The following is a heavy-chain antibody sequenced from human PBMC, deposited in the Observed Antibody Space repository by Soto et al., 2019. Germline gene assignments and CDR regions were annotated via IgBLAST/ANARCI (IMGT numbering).Heavy chain of an antibody. CDR3: ARERTVAGNDY. CDR1: GYTFTSYD. Sequence: GASVKVSCKASGYTFTSYDINWVRQATGQGLEWMGWMNPNSGNTGYAQKFQGGVTMTRNTSISTAYMELSSLRSEDTAVYYCARERTVAGNDYWGQVPLVTVSS. J-gene: IGHJ4*02. D-gene: IGHD6-19*01. CDR2: MNPNSGNT. V-gene: IGHV1-8*01.